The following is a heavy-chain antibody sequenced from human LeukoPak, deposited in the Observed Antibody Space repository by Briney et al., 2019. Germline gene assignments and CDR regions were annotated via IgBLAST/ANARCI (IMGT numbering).Heavy chain of an antibody. Sequence: GGSLSLSCAASGFTFSSHSMNWVRQAPGKGLEWVSSISSSSSYIYYADSVKGRFTISRDNAKKSLYLQMDSLRAEDTAVYYCARDLGGPTTRGYFDSWGQGTLVTVSS. CDR3: ARDLGGPTTRGYFDS. J-gene: IGHJ4*02. V-gene: IGHV3-21*01. CDR2: ISSSSSYI. D-gene: IGHD1-26*01. CDR1: GFTFSSHS.